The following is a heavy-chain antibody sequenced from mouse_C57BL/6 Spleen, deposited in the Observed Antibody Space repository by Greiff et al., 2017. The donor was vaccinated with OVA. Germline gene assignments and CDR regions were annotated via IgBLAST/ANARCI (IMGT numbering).Heavy chain of an antibody. CDR2: INPSNGGT. V-gene: IGHV1-53*01. CDR3: ARRDSYWYFDV. J-gene: IGHJ1*03. D-gene: IGHD3-3*01. Sequence: QVQLQQPGPELVKPGPSVKLSCKASGYTFPSYWLPWVKQRPGQGLEWIGNINPSNGGTNYNEKFKSKATLTVDKSSSTAYMQLSSLTSEDSAVYYCARRDSYWYFDVWGTGTTVTVSS. CDR1: GYTFPSYW.